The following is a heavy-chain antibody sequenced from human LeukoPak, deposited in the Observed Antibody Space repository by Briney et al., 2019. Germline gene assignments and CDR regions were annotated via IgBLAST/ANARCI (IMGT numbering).Heavy chain of an antibody. V-gene: IGHV3-30*18. CDR3: AKDANFDY. Sequence: PGGSLRLSCAASGFTFSSYGMHWVRQAPGKGLEWVAVISYDGSNKYYVDSVKGRFTISRDNSKNTLYLQMNSLRAEDTAVYYCAKDANFDYWGQGTLVTVSS. J-gene: IGHJ4*02. CDR1: GFTFSSYG. CDR2: ISYDGSNK.